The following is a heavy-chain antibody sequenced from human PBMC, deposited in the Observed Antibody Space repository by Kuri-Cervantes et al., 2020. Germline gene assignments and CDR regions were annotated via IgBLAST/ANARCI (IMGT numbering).Heavy chain of an antibody. J-gene: IGHJ4*02. Sequence: GESLKISCAASGFTFSSYGMHWVRQAPGKGLEWVAVISYDGSNKYYADSVKGRFTISRDNSKNTLYLQMNSLRAEDTAVYYCARDLSDYYDSSGWAFDYWGQGTLVTVSS. D-gene: IGHD3-22*01. CDR1: GFTFSSYG. CDR3: ARDLSDYYDSSGWAFDY. V-gene: IGHV3-33*05. CDR2: ISYDGSNK.